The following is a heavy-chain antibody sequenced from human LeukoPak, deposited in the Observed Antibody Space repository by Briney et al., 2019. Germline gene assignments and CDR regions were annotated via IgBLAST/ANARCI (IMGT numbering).Heavy chain of an antibody. CDR3: ARELDEIENGMDV. V-gene: IGHV4-34*01. D-gene: IGHD3-10*01. CDR2: VNHSGGT. J-gene: IGHJ6*02. CDR1: GGSFSGYY. Sequence: SETLSLTCAVYGGSFSGYYWTWIRQPPGKGLEWIGEVNHSGGTNYNPSLKSRVTISVDTSKNQFSLKLSSVTAADTAVYYCARELDEIENGMDVWGQGTTVTVSS.